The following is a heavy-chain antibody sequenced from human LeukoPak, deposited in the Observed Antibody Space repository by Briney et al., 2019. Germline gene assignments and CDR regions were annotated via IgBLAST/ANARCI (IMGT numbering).Heavy chain of an antibody. J-gene: IGHJ5*02. D-gene: IGHD7-27*01. CDR2: TYYRSKWYN. CDR1: GDSVSSNSAA. V-gene: IGHV6-1*01. Sequence: SQTLSLTCAISGDSVSSNSAAWNWIRQSPSRGLEWLGRTYYRSKWYNDYAVSVKSRITINPDTSKSQFSLQLNSVTPEDTAVYYCARATTVWGDNWFDPWGQGTLVTVSS. CDR3: ARATTVWGDNWFDP.